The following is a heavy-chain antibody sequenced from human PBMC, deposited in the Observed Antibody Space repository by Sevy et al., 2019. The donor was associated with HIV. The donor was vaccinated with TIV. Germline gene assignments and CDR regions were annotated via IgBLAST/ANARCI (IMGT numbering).Heavy chain of an antibody. Sequence: GGSLRLSCAASGFTFSSYAMSWVRHAPGKGLEWVSAISGSGGSTYYADSVKGRFTISRDNSKNTLYLQMNSLRAEDTAVYYCAKGHAQLWLRGPDFDYWGQGTLVTVSS. CDR2: ISGSGGST. J-gene: IGHJ4*02. D-gene: IGHD5-18*01. V-gene: IGHV3-23*01. CDR1: GFTFSSYA. CDR3: AKGHAQLWLRGPDFDY.